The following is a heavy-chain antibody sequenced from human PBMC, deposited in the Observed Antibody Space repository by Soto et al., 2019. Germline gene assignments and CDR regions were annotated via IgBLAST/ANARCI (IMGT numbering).Heavy chain of an antibody. CDR2: IFPGDSDT. Sequence: HGESLKISCNGSGYSFTSYWIGWVRQMPGKGLEWMGIIFPGDSDTRYSPSFQGQVTISADRSISTAYLQWNSLKASDTAMYYCERHPTYSNGGHWFDPWGQGTLVTVYS. D-gene: IGHD6-25*01. V-gene: IGHV5-51*01. J-gene: IGHJ5*02. CDR3: ERHPTYSNGGHWFDP. CDR1: GYSFTSYW.